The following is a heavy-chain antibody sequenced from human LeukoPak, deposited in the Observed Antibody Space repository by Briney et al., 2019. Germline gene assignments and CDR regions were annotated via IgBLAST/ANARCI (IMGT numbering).Heavy chain of an antibody. Sequence: ASVKVSCKASGYTFLGYYMHWVRQAPGQGLEWMGWINPNSGGTNYAQKFQGRVTVTRDTSISTVYMDLSGLRSDDTAMYYCARVRPCTTATCYRWFDPWGQETLVTVSS. CDR2: INPNSGGT. CDR3: ARVRPCTTATCYRWFDP. CDR1: GYTFLGYY. J-gene: IGHJ5*02. V-gene: IGHV1-2*02. D-gene: IGHD2-2*01.